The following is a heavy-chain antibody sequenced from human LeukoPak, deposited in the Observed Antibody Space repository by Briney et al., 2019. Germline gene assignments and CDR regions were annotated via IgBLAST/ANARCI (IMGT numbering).Heavy chain of an antibody. V-gene: IGHV3-21*04. CDR2: ISSSSSYI. D-gene: IGHD6-19*01. CDR1: GFTFSSYS. J-gene: IGHJ4*02. Sequence: PGGSLRLSCAASGFTFSSYSMNWVRQAPGKGLEWVSSISSSSSYIYYADSVKGRFTISRDNAKNSLYLQMNSLRAEDTAVYYCARDGGWLVHYDYWGQGTLVTVSS. CDR3: ARDGGWLVHYDY.